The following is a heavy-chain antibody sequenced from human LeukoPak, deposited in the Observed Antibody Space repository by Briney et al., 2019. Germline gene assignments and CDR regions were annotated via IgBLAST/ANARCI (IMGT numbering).Heavy chain of an antibody. CDR2: INPSGGST. D-gene: IGHD3-22*01. CDR1: GYTFTSYY. Sequence: ASVKVSCKASGYTFTSYYMHWVRQAPGQGLEWMGIINPSGGSTSYAQKFQGRVTMTRDMSTSTVYMELSSLRSEDTAVYYCARAYYYDSSGYSNFDYWGRGTLVTVSS. CDR3: ARAYYYDSSGYSNFDY. J-gene: IGHJ4*02. V-gene: IGHV1-46*01.